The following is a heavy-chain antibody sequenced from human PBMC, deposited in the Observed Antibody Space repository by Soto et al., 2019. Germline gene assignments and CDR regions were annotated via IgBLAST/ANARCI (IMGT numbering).Heavy chain of an antibody. CDR2: IKPGTSDI. CDR3: ARQISFVCDS. CDR1: GYKLGSAW. J-gene: IGHJ4*02. Sequence: GESLKISCEGAGYKLGSAWIGWVRRKPGKGLEWMGIIKPGTSDIRYSPSFRGQVTISADEAANTAFLQWSSLKTSDTAIYYCARQISFVCDSWGQGTLVTVSS. D-gene: IGHD3-16*01. V-gene: IGHV5-51*01.